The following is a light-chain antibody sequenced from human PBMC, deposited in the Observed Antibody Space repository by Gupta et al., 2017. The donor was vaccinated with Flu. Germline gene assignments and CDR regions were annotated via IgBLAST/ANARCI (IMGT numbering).Light chain of an antibody. CDR3: QQYKNYPLT. J-gene: IGKJ4*01. CDR1: QDISNS. V-gene: IGKV1-16*02. CDR2: AAS. Sequence: GDRGTITCRASQDISNSLAWFQQKPGKAPKSLIYAASRLQSGVPSKFSGSGSGTDFTLTISSLQPEDFATYFCQQYKNYPLTVGGGTRVEIK.